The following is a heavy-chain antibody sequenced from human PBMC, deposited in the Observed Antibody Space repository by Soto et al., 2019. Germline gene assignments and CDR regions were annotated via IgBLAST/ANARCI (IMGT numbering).Heavy chain of an antibody. J-gene: IGHJ5*02. CDR1: GFTFRSYS. D-gene: IGHD3-16*01. V-gene: IGHV3-21*01. CDR3: ARDLHDYVAFRFDP. CDR2: ISRSSSYI. Sequence: EVQLVESGGGLVKPGGSLRLSCAASGFTFRSYSMNWVRQAPVKGLEWVSSISRSSSYIYYADSVKGRFTISRDNAKNSLYLQLNSLRAEDTAVYYCARDLHDYVAFRFDPWGQGTLVTVSS.